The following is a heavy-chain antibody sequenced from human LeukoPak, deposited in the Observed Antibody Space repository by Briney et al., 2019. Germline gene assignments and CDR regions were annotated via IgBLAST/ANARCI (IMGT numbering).Heavy chain of an antibody. CDR2: INPNSGGT. V-gene: IGHV1-2*02. CDR3: AMPRYCSSTSCLNWFDP. Sequence: ASVKVSCKASGYTFTGYYMHWVRQAPGQGLEWMGWINPNSGGTNYAQKFQGRVTMTRDTSISTAYMELSRLRSDDMAVYYCAMPRYCSSTSCLNWFDPWGQGTLVTVSS. J-gene: IGHJ5*02. CDR1: GYTFTGYY. D-gene: IGHD2-2*01.